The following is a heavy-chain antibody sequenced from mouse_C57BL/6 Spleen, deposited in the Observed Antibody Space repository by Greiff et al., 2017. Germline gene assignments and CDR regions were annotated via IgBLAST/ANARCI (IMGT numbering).Heavy chain of an antibody. D-gene: IGHD6-1*01. CDR1: GYTFTSYW. CDR3: ARGPLDY. V-gene: IGHV1-50*01. J-gene: IGHJ2*01. CDR2: IDPSDSYT. Sequence: VQLQQPGAELVKPGASVKLSCKASGYTFTSYWMQWVKQRPGQGLEWIGEIDPSDSYTNYNQKFKGKATLTVDTSSSTAYMQLSSLTSEDSAVYYCARGPLDYWGQGTTLTVSS.